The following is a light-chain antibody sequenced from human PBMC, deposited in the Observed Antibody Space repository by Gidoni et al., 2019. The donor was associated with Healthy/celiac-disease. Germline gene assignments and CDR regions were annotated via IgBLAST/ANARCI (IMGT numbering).Light chain of an antibody. J-gene: IGKJ5*01. V-gene: IGKV1-5*03. CDR1: QTISNW. CDR2: TAS. Sequence: IQMTQSPSPLSAAVGDRVTITCRASQTISNWLSWYQQKPGNAPKVLIYTASSLESGVPSRFSGSGSGTEFTLTISSLQPDDFATYYCQQYNSNSLTFGQGTRLEIK. CDR3: QQYNSNSLT.